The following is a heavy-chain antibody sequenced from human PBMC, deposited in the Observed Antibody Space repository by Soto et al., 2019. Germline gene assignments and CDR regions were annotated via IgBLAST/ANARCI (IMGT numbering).Heavy chain of an antibody. Sequence: ASVKVSCKASGDTFTRYDINWVRQATGQGLEWMGWMNPNSGNTGYAQKFQGRVTMTRNTSISTAYMELSSLRSEDTAVYYCKAARSCYYYYMDVWGKGTTVTVSS. CDR3: KAARSCYYYYMDV. D-gene: IGHD6-6*01. CDR1: GDTFTRYD. J-gene: IGHJ6*03. V-gene: IGHV1-8*01. CDR2: MNPNSGNT.